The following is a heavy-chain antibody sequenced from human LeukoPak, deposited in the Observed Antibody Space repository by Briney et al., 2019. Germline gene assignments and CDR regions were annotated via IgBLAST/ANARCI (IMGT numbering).Heavy chain of an antibody. V-gene: IGHV3-7*01. CDR3: ARGGLRSYGDYGIGSY. CDR2: IKQDGSEK. J-gene: IGHJ4*02. CDR1: GFTFTNNF. D-gene: IGHD4-17*01. Sequence: GGSLRLSCAASGFTFTNNFMSWVRQVPGKGLEWVANIKQDGSEKTYADSVKGRFTISRDNAKNTLYLQMNSLRAEDTAVYYCARGGLRSYGDYGIGSYWGQGTLVTVSS.